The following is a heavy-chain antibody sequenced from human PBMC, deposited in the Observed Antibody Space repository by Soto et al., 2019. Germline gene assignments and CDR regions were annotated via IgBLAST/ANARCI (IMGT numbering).Heavy chain of an antibody. J-gene: IGHJ5*02. CDR2: TYYRSKWYN. V-gene: IGHV6-1*01. CDR3: ARAGFLSIYSAYSWFDP. Sequence: SQTLPLTCAISGDTVSSDRAAWNWIRQSPSRGLEWLGRTYYRSKWYNDYAVSMKSRITINADTSRNQFSLQLNSVTPEDTAVYYCARAGFLSIYSAYSWFDPWGQGTLVPVSS. D-gene: IGHD3-3*02. CDR1: GDTVSSDRAA.